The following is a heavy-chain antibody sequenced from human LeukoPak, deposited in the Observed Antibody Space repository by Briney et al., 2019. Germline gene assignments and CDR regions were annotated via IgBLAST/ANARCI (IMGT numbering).Heavy chain of an antibody. Sequence: GGSLRLSCAASGFTFSASWMHWVRRVPGKGLVWVSRISADGSSFSYADSVKGRFTTSRDNAKNTVYLQMNSLRAEDTAVYYCAKDSSADDSSGYSYYFDYWGQGTLVTVSS. CDR2: ISADGSSF. V-gene: IGHV3-74*01. CDR1: GFTFSASW. J-gene: IGHJ4*02. CDR3: AKDSSADDSSGYSYYFDY. D-gene: IGHD3-22*01.